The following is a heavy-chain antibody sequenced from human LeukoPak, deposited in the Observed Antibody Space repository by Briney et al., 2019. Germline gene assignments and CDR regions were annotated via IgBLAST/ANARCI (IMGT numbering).Heavy chain of an antibody. CDR1: GFTFSSYW. Sequence: GGSLRLSCAASGFTFSSYWMHWVRQAPGKGLVWVSRIKSDGKTNYADSVKGRFTISRDNAKNTVSLQMNSLRAEDTRVYYCARAPSEIGGYYPEYFRHWGQGTLVTVSS. J-gene: IGHJ1*01. D-gene: IGHD3-22*01. CDR3: ARAPSEIGGYYPEYFRH. V-gene: IGHV3-74*01. CDR2: IKSDGKT.